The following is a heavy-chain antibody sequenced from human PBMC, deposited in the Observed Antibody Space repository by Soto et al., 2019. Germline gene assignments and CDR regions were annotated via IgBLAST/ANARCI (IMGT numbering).Heavy chain of an antibody. Sequence: PGGSLRLSCAASGFIFNSYWMSWVRQAPGKGLEWVGNIEQDGSEKYYVDSVKGRFTISRDNAKNSLYLQMSSLRAEDTAVYYCARDTPYSSSWGPLDSWGQGILVTVS. J-gene: IGHJ4*02. V-gene: IGHV3-7*01. CDR2: IEQDGSEK. CDR3: ARDTPYSSSWGPLDS. D-gene: IGHD6-13*01. CDR1: GFIFNSYW.